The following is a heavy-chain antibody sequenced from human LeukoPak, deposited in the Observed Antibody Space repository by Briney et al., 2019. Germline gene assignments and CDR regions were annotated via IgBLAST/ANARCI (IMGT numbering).Heavy chain of an antibody. CDR2: INHSGST. CDR3: ARGRGRSSSKGGDY. V-gene: IGHV4-34*01. Sequence: SETLSLTCAVYGGSFSGYYWSWIRQPPGKGLEWIGEINHSGSTNYNPSLKSRVTISVDTSKNQFSLKLSSVTAADTAVYYCARGRGRSSSKGGDYWGQGILVTVSS. D-gene: IGHD6-6*01. J-gene: IGHJ4*02. CDR1: GGSFSGYY.